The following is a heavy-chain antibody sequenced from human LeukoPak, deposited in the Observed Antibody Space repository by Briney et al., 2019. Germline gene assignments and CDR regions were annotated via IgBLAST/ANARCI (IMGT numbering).Heavy chain of an antibody. D-gene: IGHD5-12*01. J-gene: IGHJ4*02. CDR3: VRLRGSGGFYYFDY. CDR1: GFTFSDYM. Sequence: GGSLRLSCAASGFTFSDYMMNWVRQAPGKGLEWVSHISSTSTTIYYVDSVKGRFTISRDNAKKSLFLQMNSLRDEDTAVYYCVRLRGSGGFYYFDYWGQGTLVTVSS. V-gene: IGHV3-48*02. CDR2: ISSTSTTI.